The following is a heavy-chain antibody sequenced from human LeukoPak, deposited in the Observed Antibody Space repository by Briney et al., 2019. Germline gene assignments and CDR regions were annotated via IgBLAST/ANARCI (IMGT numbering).Heavy chain of an antibody. CDR1: GFTFSDNY. CDR2: ISSSGNTT. CDR3: AREMGESYVWGSYRLDY. V-gene: IGHV3-11*04. D-gene: IGHD3-16*02. J-gene: IGHJ4*02. Sequence: GGSLRLSCAASGFTFSDNYMSWIRQAPGKGLEWVSYISSSGNTTYNADSVKGRFSITRDNAKNSLYLQMNSLRAEDTAVYYCAREMGESYVWGSYRLDYWGQGTLVTVSS.